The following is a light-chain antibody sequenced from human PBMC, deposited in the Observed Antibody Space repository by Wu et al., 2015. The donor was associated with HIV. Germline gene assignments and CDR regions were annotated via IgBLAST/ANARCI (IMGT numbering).Light chain of an antibody. CDR2: GAS. V-gene: IGKV3-20*01. Sequence: DIVLTQSPGTLSLSPGERATFSCRASQSVSNDYLAWYQQKPGQAPRLVIYGASSRATGIPDRFSGGGSGTDFTLTISRLEPEDFVVYYCQQYATSPWTFGQGTKVEVK. CDR1: QSVSNDY. J-gene: IGKJ1*01. CDR3: QQYATSPWT.